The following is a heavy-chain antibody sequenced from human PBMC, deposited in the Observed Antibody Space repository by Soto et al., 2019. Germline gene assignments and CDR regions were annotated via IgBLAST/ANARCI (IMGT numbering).Heavy chain of an antibody. CDR1: GYTFTSYG. CDR3: ARTVAAAGDNWFDP. Sequence: QVQLVQSGAEVKKPGASVKVSCKASGYTFTSYGISWVRQAPGQGLEWMGWSSAYNGNTNYAQKLQGRVTMSTEPSTSTAYMELRSLRSDDTAVYYCARTVAAAGDNWFDPWGQGTLVTVSS. CDR2: SSAYNGNT. J-gene: IGHJ5*02. V-gene: IGHV1-18*01. D-gene: IGHD6-13*01.